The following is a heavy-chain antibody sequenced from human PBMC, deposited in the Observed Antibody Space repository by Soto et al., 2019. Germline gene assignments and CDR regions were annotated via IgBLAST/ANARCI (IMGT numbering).Heavy chain of an antibody. V-gene: IGHV3-11*01. CDR2: ISSSGTTI. CDR1: GFIFSDYY. Sequence: GGSLRLSCAASGFIFSDYYMSWIRQAPGKGLEWVSYISSSGTTIYYADSVKGRFTISRDNARNSLYLQINSLTAEDTAVYYCARDPLNCGSGFDYWGQGTMVTVSS. CDR3: ARDPLNCGSGFDY. J-gene: IGHJ4*02. D-gene: IGHD3-10*01.